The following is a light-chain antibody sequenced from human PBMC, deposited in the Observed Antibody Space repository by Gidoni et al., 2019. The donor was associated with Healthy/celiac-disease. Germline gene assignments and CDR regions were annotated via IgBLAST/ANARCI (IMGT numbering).Light chain of an antibody. V-gene: IGKV1D-8*01. CDR1: QGISSY. J-gene: IGKJ2*01. CDR2: AAS. Sequence: VIWMNQSPSLLSASTGDRVTISCRVSQGISSYLSWYQQKPGQAPELLIYAASTLQSGVPSRFSGSGSGTDFTLTISCLQSEDVATYYCQQYNSFPSTFGQGTKLEIK. CDR3: QQYNSFPST.